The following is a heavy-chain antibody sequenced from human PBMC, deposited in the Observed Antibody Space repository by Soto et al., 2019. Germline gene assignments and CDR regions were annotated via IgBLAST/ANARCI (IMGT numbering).Heavy chain of an antibody. Sequence: PGGSLRLSCAASGFPFSTYAMSWVRQAPGKGLEWVSTIMNSGAGTYYADSVKGRFTISRDNSKNTLYLQMNSLRAEDTAVYYCAKDGTMVRGVTNWFDPWGQGTLVTVSS. J-gene: IGHJ5*02. CDR1: GFPFSTYA. D-gene: IGHD3-10*01. CDR2: IMNSGAGT. V-gene: IGHV3-23*01. CDR3: AKDGTMVRGVTNWFDP.